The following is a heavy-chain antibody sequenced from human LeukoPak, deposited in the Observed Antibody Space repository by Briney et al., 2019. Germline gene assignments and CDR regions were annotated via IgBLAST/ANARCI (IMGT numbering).Heavy chain of an antibody. V-gene: IGHV4-59*08. J-gene: IGHJ5*02. CDR3: TRLYSQNYFDP. Sequence: SETLSFTCTVSGGSNRPFYGTWIRQPPGKGLEWIGYISYSGSTYHKPCLNSRVTISVDTSKNKFSLRLNSVTAADTAVYYCTRLYSQNYFDPWGQGTLVTVSS. CDR1: GGSNRPFY. CDR2: ISYSGST. D-gene: IGHD1-7*01.